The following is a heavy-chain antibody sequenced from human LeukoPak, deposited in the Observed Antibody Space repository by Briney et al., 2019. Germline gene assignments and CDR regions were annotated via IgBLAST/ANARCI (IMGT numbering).Heavy chain of an antibody. J-gene: IGHJ4*02. CDR3: ARDSDSSGYYYHVDY. CDR2: INPSGGST. Sequence: ASVKVSCKASGYTFTGYYMHWVRQAPGQGLEWMGIINPSGGSTSYAQKFQGRVTMTRDTSTSTVYMELSSLRSEDTAVYYCARDSDSSGYYYHVDYWGQGTLVTVSS. CDR1: GYTFTGYY. V-gene: IGHV1-46*01. D-gene: IGHD3-22*01.